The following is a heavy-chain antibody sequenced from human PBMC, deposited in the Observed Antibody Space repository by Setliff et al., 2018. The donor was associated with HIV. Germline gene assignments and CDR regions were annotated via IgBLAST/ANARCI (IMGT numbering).Heavy chain of an antibody. CDR1: GFTFSSYA. Sequence: GGSLRLSCAASGFTFSSYAITWVRQAPGKGLEWVSAISGSGDTTNYADSVKGRFTISRDNSKNTLYLQMNSLRAEDTAVYYCAKDYSSGWFDYWGQGTLVTVSS. J-gene: IGHJ4*02. CDR2: ISGSGDTT. D-gene: IGHD6-19*01. CDR3: AKDYSSGWFDY. V-gene: IGHV3-23*01.